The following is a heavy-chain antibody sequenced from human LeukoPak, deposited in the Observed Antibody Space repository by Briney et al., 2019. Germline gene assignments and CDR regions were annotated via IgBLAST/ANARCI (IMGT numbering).Heavy chain of an antibody. J-gene: IGHJ6*03. D-gene: IGHD3-10*01. CDR2: IIPIFGTA. V-gene: IGHV1-69*13. CDR1: GGTFSSYA. Sequence: GASVKVSCKASGGTFSSYAISWVRQAPGQGLEWMGGIIPIFGTANYAQKFQGRVTITADESTSTAYMELSSLRSEDTAVYYCARDRPEYYYGSGSAYYYYYMDVWGKGTTVTISS. CDR3: ARDRPEYYYGSGSAYYYYYMDV.